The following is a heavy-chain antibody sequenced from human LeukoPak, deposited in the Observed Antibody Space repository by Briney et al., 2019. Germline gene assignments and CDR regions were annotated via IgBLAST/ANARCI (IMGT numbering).Heavy chain of an antibody. Sequence: GGSLRLSCAASGFTFSSYGMHWVRQAPGKGLEWVAVIWYDGSNKYYADSVKGRFTISRDNSKNTLYLRMNSLRAEDTAVYYCARDPYYYDSSGYLSYFDYWGQGTLVTVSS. CDR3: ARDPYYYDSSGYLSYFDY. D-gene: IGHD3-22*01. V-gene: IGHV3-33*01. CDR2: IWYDGSNK. J-gene: IGHJ4*02. CDR1: GFTFSSYG.